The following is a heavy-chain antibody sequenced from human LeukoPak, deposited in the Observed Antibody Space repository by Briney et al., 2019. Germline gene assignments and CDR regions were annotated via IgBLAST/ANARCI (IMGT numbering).Heavy chain of an antibody. CDR2: IYSGGYT. J-gene: IGHJ4*02. D-gene: IGHD6-19*01. Sequence: PGGSLRLSCGASGFTVSSSYMSWVRQAPGKGLEWVSVIYSGGYTYYADSVKGRFTISRDNSKNTLYLQMNSLRVEDTAVYYCAGVGSGWYRGFDYWGQGALVTVSS. V-gene: IGHV3-53*01. CDR3: AGVGSGWYRGFDY. CDR1: GFTVSSSY.